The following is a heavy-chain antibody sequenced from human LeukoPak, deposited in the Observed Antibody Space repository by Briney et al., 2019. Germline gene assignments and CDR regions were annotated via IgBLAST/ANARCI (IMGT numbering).Heavy chain of an antibody. CDR3: ARHNVLSGSYS. CDR2: IYYSGST. D-gene: IGHD1-26*01. CDR1: GGSISSRSYY. J-gene: IGHJ4*02. V-gene: IGHV4-39*01. Sequence: SETLSLTCTVSGGSISSRSYYWGWIRQPPGKGLEWIGSIYYSGSTYYNPSLQSRVTISVDTSKNQFSLKLSSVTAADTAVYYCARHNVLSGSYSWGQGTLVTVSS.